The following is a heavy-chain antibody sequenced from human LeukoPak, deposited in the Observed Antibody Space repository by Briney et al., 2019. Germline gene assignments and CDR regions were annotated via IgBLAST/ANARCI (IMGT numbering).Heavy chain of an antibody. J-gene: IGHJ4*02. CDR1: GFTFSDYY. CDR3: ARARNCDFWSGYYEYYFDY. D-gene: IGHD3-3*01. CDR2: ISSSGSTI. V-gene: IGHV3-11*01. Sequence: GGSLRLSCAASGFTFSDYYTSWIRQAPGKGLEWVSYISSSGSTIYYADSVKGRFTISRDNAKNSLYLQMNSLRAEDTAVYYCARARNCDFWSGYYEYYFDYWGQGTLVTVSS.